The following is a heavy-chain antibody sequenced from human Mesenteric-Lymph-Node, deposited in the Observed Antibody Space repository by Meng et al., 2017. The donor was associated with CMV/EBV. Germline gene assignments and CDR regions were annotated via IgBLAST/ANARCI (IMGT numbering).Heavy chain of an antibody. Sequence: CTFSGFSLSTGGGGVGWVRQPPRKALEWLALIYWDDDKSYSPSLKSRLTITKDTSKNQVVLTMTNMDPVDTATYYCALRLSSSWYFDYWGQGTLVTVSS. J-gene: IGHJ4*02. CDR1: GFSLSTGGGG. V-gene: IGHV2-5*02. CDR3: ALRLSSSWYFDY. CDR2: IYWDDDK. D-gene: IGHD6-13*01.